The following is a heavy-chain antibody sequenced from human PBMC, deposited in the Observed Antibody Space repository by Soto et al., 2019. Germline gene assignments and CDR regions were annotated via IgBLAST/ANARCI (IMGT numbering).Heavy chain of an antibody. V-gene: IGHV3-23*01. CDR1: GFTFSSYA. D-gene: IGHD6-13*01. CDR3: AYSSTPFDY. Sequence: EVQLLESGGGLVQPGGSLRLSCAASGFTFSSYAMSWVRQAPGKGLEWGSAISGSGGSTYYADSVKGRFTISRDNSKNTLYLQMKRLRAEDTAVYYCAYSSTPFDYWGQGTLVTVSS. CDR2: ISGSGGST. J-gene: IGHJ4*02.